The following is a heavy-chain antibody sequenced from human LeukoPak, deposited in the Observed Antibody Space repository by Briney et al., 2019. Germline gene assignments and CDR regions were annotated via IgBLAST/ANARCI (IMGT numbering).Heavy chain of an antibody. CDR1: GGSFSGYY. CDR3: SRGLELGYCSGASCYIWFDP. CDR2: INHGGRT. V-gene: IGHV4-34*01. Sequence: SETLSLTWVVSGGSFSGYYWSWIRQPPGKGLEWIGEINHGGRTNYSPSLKSRVTISVDTSKNQFSLNMSSVTAADTAVYYCSRGLELGYCSGASCYIWFDPWGQGTLVTVSS. J-gene: IGHJ5*02. D-gene: IGHD2-2*02.